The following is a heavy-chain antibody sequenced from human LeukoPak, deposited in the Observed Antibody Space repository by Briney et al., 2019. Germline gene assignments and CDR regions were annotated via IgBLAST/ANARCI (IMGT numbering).Heavy chain of an antibody. CDR2: INSGGTAS. Sequence: GGSLRLSRAVSGFNFDSFGMSWVRQAPGKGLEWVSGINSGGTASYYADSVKGRFTISRDNSKNTLYLQMNSLSPEDTALYYCAKVGGELVFDYWGQGALVTVSS. J-gene: IGHJ4*02. V-gene: IGHV3-23*01. CDR1: GFNFDSFG. CDR3: AKVGGELVFDY. D-gene: IGHD1-26*01.